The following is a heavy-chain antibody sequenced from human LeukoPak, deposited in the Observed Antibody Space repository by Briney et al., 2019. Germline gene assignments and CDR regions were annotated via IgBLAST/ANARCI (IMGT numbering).Heavy chain of an antibody. V-gene: IGHV3-30*02. CDR2: IRYDGSNK. D-gene: IGHD6-13*01. CDR3: AKHFYETGQQLVRLGFDY. Sequence: QPGGSLRLSCAASGFTFSSYGMHWVRQAPGKGLEWVAFIRYDGSNKYYADSVKGRFTISRDNSRNTLYLQMNSLRVDDTAVYYCAKHFYETGQQLVRLGFDYWGQGTLVTVSS. CDR1: GFTFSSYG. J-gene: IGHJ4*02.